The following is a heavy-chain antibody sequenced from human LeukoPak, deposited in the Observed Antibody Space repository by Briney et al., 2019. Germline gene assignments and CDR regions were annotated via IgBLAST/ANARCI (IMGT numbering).Heavy chain of an antibody. D-gene: IGHD3-10*01. CDR1: GGSISSGSYY. V-gene: IGHV4-61*02. CDR3: ARTSSRILWLEPWGYGSGSYYDY. Sequence: SETLSLTCTVSGGSISSGSYYWSWIRQPAGKGLEWIGRIYTSGSTNYNPSLKSRVTISVDTSKNQFSLKLSSVTAADTAVYYCARTSSRILWLEPWGYGSGSYYDYWGQGTLVTVSS. J-gene: IGHJ4*02. CDR2: IYTSGST.